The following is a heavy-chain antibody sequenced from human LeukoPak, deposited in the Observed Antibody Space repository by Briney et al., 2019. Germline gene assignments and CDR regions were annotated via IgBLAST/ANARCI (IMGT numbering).Heavy chain of an antibody. D-gene: IGHD6-13*01. CDR3: ARRRNLYSSSWYPLDY. Sequence: GGSLRLSCAASGFTFSSYWMSWVRQAPGKGLEWVANIKQDGSEKYYVDSVKGRFTISRDNAKNSLSLQMNSLRAEDTAVYYCARRRNLYSSSWYPLDYWGQGTLVTVSS. V-gene: IGHV3-7*01. CDR1: GFTFSSYW. J-gene: IGHJ4*02. CDR2: IKQDGSEK.